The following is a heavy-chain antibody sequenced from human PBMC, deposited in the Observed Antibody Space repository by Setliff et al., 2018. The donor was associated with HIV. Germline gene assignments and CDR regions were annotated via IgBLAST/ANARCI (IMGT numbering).Heavy chain of an antibody. V-gene: IGHV3-7*01. CDR3: ARHPYGVFDY. CDR1: GFTFSSYP. Sequence: GGSLRLSCAVSGFTFSSYPMTWVRQAPGKGLEWVANINQDGTATFYVDSVQGRVTISRDNAQNSLYLQLNSLRAEDTGVYHCARHPYGVFDYWGQGTLVTVSS. J-gene: IGHJ4*02. CDR2: INQDGTAT. D-gene: IGHD3-3*01.